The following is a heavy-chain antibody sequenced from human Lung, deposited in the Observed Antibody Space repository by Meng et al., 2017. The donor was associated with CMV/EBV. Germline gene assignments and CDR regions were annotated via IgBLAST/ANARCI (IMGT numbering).Heavy chain of an antibody. D-gene: IGHD6-13*01. CDR3: ARGFSQYSTQNFLDP. J-gene: IGHJ5*02. CDR1: GFTFSSYA. Sequence: GESLKISCAASGFTFSSYAMTWVRQAPGKGLEWVSSVSGSGSSTYYASSLRGRLTISRDNSKNTLFLQINSLTIADTAVYYCARGFSQYSTQNFLDPWGQGXLVTVSS. V-gene: IGHV3-23*01. CDR2: VSGSGSST.